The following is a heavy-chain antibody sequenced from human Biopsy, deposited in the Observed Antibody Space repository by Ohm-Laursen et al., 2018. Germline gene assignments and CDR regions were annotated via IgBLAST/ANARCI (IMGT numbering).Heavy chain of an antibody. Sequence: SLRLSCAASGFTFSTYEMSWVRQAPGRGLEWVSYISGGGTIYYGDSMKGRVTISRDNAKNSLYLQMHSLRAEDTAVYYCARDTRWSPYSMDVWGQGTTVTVSS. V-gene: IGHV3-48*03. D-gene: IGHD4-23*01. CDR3: ARDTRWSPYSMDV. CDR1: GFTFSTYE. J-gene: IGHJ6*02. CDR2: ISGGGTI.